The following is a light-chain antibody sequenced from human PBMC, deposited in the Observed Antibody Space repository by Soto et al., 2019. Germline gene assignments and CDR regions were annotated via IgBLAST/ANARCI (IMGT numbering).Light chain of an antibody. V-gene: IGKV3-15*01. CDR3: QQYNIWPIT. CDR2: RAS. Sequence: EVLMTQSPDTLYVSPGERVTLSCRATQSISDNLAWYQQKPRQVPRLLVYRASTTTLGIPARFSGSESGTEFTLTISSLQSEDFAVYYCQQYNIWPITCGQGTRLEIK. J-gene: IGKJ5*01. CDR1: QSISDN.